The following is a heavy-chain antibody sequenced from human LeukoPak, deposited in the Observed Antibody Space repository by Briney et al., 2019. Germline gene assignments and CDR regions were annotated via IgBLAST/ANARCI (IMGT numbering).Heavy chain of an antibody. Sequence: ASVKVSCKASGYTFTGYYMHWVRQATGQGLEWMGWINPNSGGTNYAQKFQGRVTMTRDTSISTAYMELSRLRSDDTAVYYCARVGYDSSGYYYSYYWGQGTLVTVSS. V-gene: IGHV1-2*02. D-gene: IGHD3-22*01. CDR2: INPNSGGT. CDR3: ARVGYDSSGYYYSYY. J-gene: IGHJ4*02. CDR1: GYTFTGYY.